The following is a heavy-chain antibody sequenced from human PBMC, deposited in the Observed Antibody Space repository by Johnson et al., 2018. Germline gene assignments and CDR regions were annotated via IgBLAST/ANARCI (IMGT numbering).Heavy chain of an antibody. CDR2: IRSKTNNYAT. J-gene: IGHJ4*02. CDR3: TSPNRKSANAPRDY. V-gene: IGHV3-73*02. Sequence: VQLQESGGGLVQPGGSLKLSCVASGFTFSGSAFHWVRQASGKGLEWLGRIRSKTNNYATAYAASVKGRFTLSRDDSKNTVYMEMSSLKTEDTAVYYCTSPNRKSANAPRDYWGQGTLVTVSS. D-gene: IGHD1-14*01. CDR1: GFTFSGSA.